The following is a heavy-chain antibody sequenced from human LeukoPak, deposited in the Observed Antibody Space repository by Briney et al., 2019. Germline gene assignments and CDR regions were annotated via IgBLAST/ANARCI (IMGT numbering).Heavy chain of an antibody. CDR2: VSNGGRST. J-gene: IGHJ4*02. Sequence: PGGSLRLSCAASGFTFNRYAMSWVRQAPGKGLDWVSGVSNGGRSTYYADPVKGRFTISRDNSKNTLSLQINNLRVGDTAVYYCAKDRLESWSGYYFGVFDHWGQGVLVTVSS. CDR3: AKDRLESWSGYYFGVFDH. CDR1: GFTFNRYA. V-gene: IGHV3-23*01. D-gene: IGHD3-3*01.